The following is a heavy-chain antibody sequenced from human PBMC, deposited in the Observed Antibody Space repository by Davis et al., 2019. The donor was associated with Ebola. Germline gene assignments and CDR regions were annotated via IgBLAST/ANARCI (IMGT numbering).Heavy chain of an antibody. CDR2: IYFSGTT. D-gene: IGHD3-22*01. J-gene: IGHJ2*01. V-gene: IGHV4-39*01. Sequence: PSETLSLTCSVSGGSISRYYWSWIRQPPGKGLEWIGTIYFSGTTYYNPPLQSRVTISVDTSKNQFSLRLSSVTAADTAVYYCARNHYDSSGYYGIHWYFDLWGRGTLVTVSS. CDR1: GGSISRYY. CDR3: ARNHYDSSGYYGIHWYFDL.